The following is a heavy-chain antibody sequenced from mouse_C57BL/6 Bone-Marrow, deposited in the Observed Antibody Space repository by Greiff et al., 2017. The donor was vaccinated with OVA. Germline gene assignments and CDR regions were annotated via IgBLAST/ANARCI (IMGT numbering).Heavy chain of an antibody. CDR1: GYTFTSYW. CDR2: IHPNSGST. V-gene: IGHV1-64*01. Sequence: QVQLQQPGAELVKPGASVKLSCKASGYTFTSYWMHWVKQRPGQGLEWIGMIHPNSGSTNYNVKFKSKATLTVDKSSSTAYMQLSSLTSEDSAVYYCASPDGYYWYFDVWGTGTTVTVSS. J-gene: IGHJ1*03. CDR3: ASPDGYYWYFDV. D-gene: IGHD2-3*01.